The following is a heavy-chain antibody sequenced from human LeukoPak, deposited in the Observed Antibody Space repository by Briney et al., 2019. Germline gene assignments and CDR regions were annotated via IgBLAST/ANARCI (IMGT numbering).Heavy chain of an antibody. V-gene: IGHV4-34*01. J-gene: IGHJ5*02. CDR1: GGSFSGYY. Sequence: SETLSLTCAVYGGSFSGYYWSWIRQPPGKGLEWIGEINHSGSTNYNPSLKSRVTISVDASKNQFSLKLSSVTAADTAVYYCARGLGNWFDPWGQGTLVTVSS. CDR2: INHSGST. CDR3: ARGLGNWFDP.